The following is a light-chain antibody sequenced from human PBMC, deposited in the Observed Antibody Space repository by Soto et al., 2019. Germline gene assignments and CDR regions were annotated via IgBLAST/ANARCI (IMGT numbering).Light chain of an antibody. CDR3: GTWDSSLSAGV. V-gene: IGLV1-51*01. Sequence: QSVLTQPPSVSAAPGQKVTISCSGVSSNIGSFYVSWYQQLPGAAPKLLIYDNNKRPSGIPDRFSGSKSGASATLGITGLQTGDEADYYCGTWDSSLSAGVFGGGTKLTVL. CDR2: DNN. J-gene: IGLJ3*02. CDR1: SSNIGSFY.